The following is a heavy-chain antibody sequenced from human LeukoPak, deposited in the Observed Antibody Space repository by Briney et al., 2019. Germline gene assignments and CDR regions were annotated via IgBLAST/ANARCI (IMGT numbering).Heavy chain of an antibody. CDR2: IYPGDSDT. V-gene: IGHV5-51*01. CDR1: GYIFTSYW. J-gene: IGHJ3*02. D-gene: IGHD3-22*01. CDR3: ARGPLYYYDSSGYYGAFDI. Sequence: GESLQISCQGSGYIFTSYWIGWVRPLPGKGLEWMGIIYPGDSDTIYSPSFQGQVTISADKSISTAYLQWSSLKASDTAMYYCARGPLYYYDSSGYYGAFDIWGQGTMVTVSS.